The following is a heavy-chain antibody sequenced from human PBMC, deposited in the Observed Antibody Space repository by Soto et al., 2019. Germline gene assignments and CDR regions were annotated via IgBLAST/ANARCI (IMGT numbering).Heavy chain of an antibody. V-gene: IGHV1-69*02. J-gene: IGHJ4*02. CDR2: IIPILGIA. CDR1: GGTFSSYT. CDR3: ARVSPISRVAKP. D-gene: IGHD2-15*01. Sequence: SVKVSCKASGGTFSSYTISWVRQAPGQGLEWMGRIIPILGIANYAQKFQGRVTITADKSTTTAYMELRSLKSDDTPVYYGARVSPISRVAKPWGEGTQVTVSS.